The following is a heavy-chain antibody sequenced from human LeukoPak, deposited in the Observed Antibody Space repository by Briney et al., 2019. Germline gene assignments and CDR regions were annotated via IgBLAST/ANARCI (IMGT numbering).Heavy chain of an antibody. CDR2: IYSGDST. Sequence: PWGSLRLSCAASGFTVSSNYMSWVRQAPGIGLEWVSLIYSGDSTYYADSVKGRFTISRDNSKNTLYLQMNSLRAEDTAVYYCASGVLYGDYALYFDPWGQGTLVTVSS. CDR3: ASGVLYGDYALYFDP. V-gene: IGHV3-53*01. J-gene: IGHJ5*02. D-gene: IGHD4-17*01. CDR1: GFTVSSNY.